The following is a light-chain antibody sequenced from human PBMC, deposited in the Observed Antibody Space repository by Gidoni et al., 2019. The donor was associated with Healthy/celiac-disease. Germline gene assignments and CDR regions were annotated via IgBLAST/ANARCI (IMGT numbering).Light chain of an antibody. J-gene: IGKJ1*01. CDR3: QQYHSTPWT. CDR1: QSLLYTFNYKNY. V-gene: IGKV4-1*01. CDR2: WAS. Sequence: DIVMTQSPDSLAVSLGERATINCKSSQSLLYTFNYKNYLAWYQQRPGQPPKLLIYWASTRESGVPDRFSGSGSGTDFTLTISSLQAEDVAVYYCQQYHSTPWTFXQXTKVEIK.